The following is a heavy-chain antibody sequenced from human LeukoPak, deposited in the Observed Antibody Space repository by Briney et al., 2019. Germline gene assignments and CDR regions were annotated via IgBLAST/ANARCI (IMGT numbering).Heavy chain of an antibody. Sequence: SLRLSCAASGFTFDDYAMHWVRQAPGKGLEWVSGISWNSGSIGYADSVKGRFTISRDNAKNSLYLQMNSLRAEDMALYYCARGQIFGVVIIHDAFDIWGQGTMVTVSS. CDR2: ISWNSGSI. J-gene: IGHJ3*02. CDR1: GFTFDDYA. D-gene: IGHD3-3*01. V-gene: IGHV3-9*03. CDR3: ARGQIFGVVIIHDAFDI.